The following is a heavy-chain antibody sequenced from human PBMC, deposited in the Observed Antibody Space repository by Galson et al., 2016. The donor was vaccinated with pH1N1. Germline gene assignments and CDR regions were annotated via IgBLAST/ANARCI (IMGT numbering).Heavy chain of an antibody. D-gene: IGHD2-8*01. V-gene: IGHV1-18*01. CDR1: GYTFINYG. CDR3: ATVRTWCTSDSCPGVDV. CDR2: ISAHNDNT. J-gene: IGHJ6*02. Sequence: SVKVSCKASGYTFINYGISWVRQAPGQGLEWMGWISAHNDNTNYAQKLQGRVTMTTDTSTSTAYMELNSLTSDDSAVYYCATVRTWCTSDSCPGVDVWGQGTAVTVSS.